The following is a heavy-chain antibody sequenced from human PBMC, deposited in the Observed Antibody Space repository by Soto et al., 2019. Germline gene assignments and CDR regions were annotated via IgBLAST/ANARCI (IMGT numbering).Heavy chain of an antibody. J-gene: IGHJ3*02. V-gene: IGHV4-59*01. CDR1: GGSISSYY. CDR3: AREYTQLVRAFDI. Sequence: QVQLQESGPGLVKPSETLSLTCTVSGGSISSYYWSWIRQPPGKGLEWIGYIYYSGSTNYNPSLKSRVTISVDTSKNQFSLKLSSVTAADTAVYYCAREYTQLVRAFDIWGQGTMVTVSS. D-gene: IGHD6-13*01. CDR2: IYYSGST.